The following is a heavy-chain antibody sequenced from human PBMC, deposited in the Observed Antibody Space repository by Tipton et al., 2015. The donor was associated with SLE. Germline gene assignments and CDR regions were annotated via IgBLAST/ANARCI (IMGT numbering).Heavy chain of an antibody. D-gene: IGHD3-22*01. J-gene: IGHJ4*02. CDR1: RGSFNGYH. Sequence: TLSLTCTIYRGSFNGYHWSWIRQPPGKGLEWIGEINYSGSTNYNPSLKSRVTISVDTSKNQFSLKLNSVTAADTAVYFCARLRYYYDTSGFYFDYWGQGTLVTVSP. V-gene: IGHV4-34*01. CDR2: INYSGST. CDR3: ARLRYYYDTSGFYFDY.